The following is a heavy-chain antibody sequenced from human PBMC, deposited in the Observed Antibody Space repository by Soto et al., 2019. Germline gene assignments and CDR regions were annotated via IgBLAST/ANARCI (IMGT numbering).Heavy chain of an antibody. Sequence: EVQLVESGGGLIQPGRSLRLSCAASGFTFDDYAMHWVRQVPGKGLEWVSGISWSSGSIGYADSVKGRFTISRDTAKNSLYLQINNLSLENTALYYCQKARREILTNGFDYWAREPWSPSPQ. V-gene: IGHV3-9*01. D-gene: IGHD3-9*01. CDR3: QKARREILTNGFDY. CDR1: GFTFDDYA. J-gene: IGHJ4*02. CDR2: ISWSSGSI.